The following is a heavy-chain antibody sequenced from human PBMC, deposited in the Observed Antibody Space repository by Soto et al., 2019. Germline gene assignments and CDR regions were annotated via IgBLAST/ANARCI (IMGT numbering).Heavy chain of an antibody. D-gene: IGHD3-22*01. V-gene: IGHV3-21*01. CDR3: ARSKYYYDSSGYYFFDY. J-gene: IGHJ4*02. CDR2: ISSSSSYI. Sequence: GGSLRLSCAASGFTFSSYSMNWVRQAPGKGLEWVSSISSSSSYIYYADSVEGRFTISRDNAKNSLYLQMNSLRAEDTAVYYCARSKYYYDSSGYYFFDYWGQGTLVTVSS. CDR1: GFTFSSYS.